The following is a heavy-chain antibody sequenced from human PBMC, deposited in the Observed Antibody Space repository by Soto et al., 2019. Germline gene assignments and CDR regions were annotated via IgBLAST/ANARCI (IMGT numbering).Heavy chain of an antibody. CDR2: ISSSGSTI. V-gene: IGHV3-11*04. CDR1: GFTFSDYY. Sequence: GGSLRLSCADSGFTFSDYYMSWIRQAPGKGLEWVSYISSSGSTIYYADSVKGRFTISRDNGKYTLYLQLHSLRAEDTGIYYCATDRSGPRTLASYYYNMDVSGNGTTITVSS. CDR3: ATDRSGPRTLASYYYNMDV. D-gene: IGHD3-3*01. J-gene: IGHJ6*03.